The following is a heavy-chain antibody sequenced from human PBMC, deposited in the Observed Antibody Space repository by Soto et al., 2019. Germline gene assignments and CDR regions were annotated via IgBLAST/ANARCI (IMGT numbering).Heavy chain of an antibody. J-gene: IGHJ4*02. CDR2: IFYNGST. D-gene: IGHD4-17*01. CDR1: GGSISSPTYY. V-gene: IGHV4-39*07. CDR3: ARGTTVFDY. Sequence: SETLSLTCSVSGGSISSPTYYWGWVRRAPGGGPEWIGNIFYNGSTDYNPSLKSRVTISVDTSKNQFSLRLGSVTAADTAVYYCARGTTVFDYWGQGTLVTVSS.